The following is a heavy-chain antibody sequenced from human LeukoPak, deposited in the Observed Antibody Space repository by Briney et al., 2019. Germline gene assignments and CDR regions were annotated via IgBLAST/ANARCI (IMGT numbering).Heavy chain of an antibody. Sequence: SETLSLTCTVSGGSISSYYWSWIRQPPGKGLEWIGYIYYSGSANYNPSLKSRVTISVDTSKNQFSLKLSSVTAADTAVYYCARLTGYDWESSYDYWGQGTLVTVSS. D-gene: IGHD5-12*01. CDR2: IYYSGSA. V-gene: IGHV4-59*01. CDR3: ARLTGYDWESSYDY. J-gene: IGHJ4*02. CDR1: GGSISSYY.